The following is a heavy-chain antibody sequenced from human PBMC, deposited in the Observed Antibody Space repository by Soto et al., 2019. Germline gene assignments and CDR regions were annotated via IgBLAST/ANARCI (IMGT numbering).Heavy chain of an antibody. CDR1: GFTFSNAW. CDR2: IKSKTDGGTT. Sequence: PGGSLRLSCAASGFTFSNAWMNWVRQAPGKGLEWVGRIKSKTDGGTTDYAAPVKGRFTISRDDSKNTLYLQMNSLKTEDTAVYYCTGTYGSGSVFDYWGQGTLVTVSS. J-gene: IGHJ4*02. CDR3: TGTYGSGSVFDY. D-gene: IGHD3-10*01. V-gene: IGHV3-15*07.